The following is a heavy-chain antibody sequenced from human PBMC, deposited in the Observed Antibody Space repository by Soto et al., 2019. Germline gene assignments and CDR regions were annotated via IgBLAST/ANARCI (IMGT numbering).Heavy chain of an antibody. V-gene: IGHV3-21*01. CDR3: VRDGLDYYDTGRLYFDN. Sequence: LRLSCAASGFNFITYSLSWVRQAPGKGLEWVASISSSAVYIDYADSVKGRFTISRDNANNSLYLQMNSLRAEDTATYYCVRDGLDYYDTGRLYFDNWGQGTLVTVSS. CDR2: ISSSAVYI. J-gene: IGHJ4*02. CDR1: GFNFITYS. D-gene: IGHD3-22*01.